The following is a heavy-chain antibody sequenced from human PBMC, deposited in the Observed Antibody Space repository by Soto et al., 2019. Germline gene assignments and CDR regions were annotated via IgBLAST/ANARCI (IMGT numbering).Heavy chain of an antibody. CDR2: ISSSSSYT. J-gene: IGHJ3*02. D-gene: IGHD6-19*01. CDR1: GFTFSDYY. CDR3: ARLRSLRVAGIGYAFDI. V-gene: IGHV3-11*06. Sequence: QVQLVESGGGLVKPGGSLRLSCAASGFTFSDYYMSWIRQAPGKGLEWVSYISSSSSYTNYADSVKGRFTISRDNAKNSLYLQMNSLRAEDTAVYYCARLRSLRVAGIGYAFDIWGQGTMVTVSS.